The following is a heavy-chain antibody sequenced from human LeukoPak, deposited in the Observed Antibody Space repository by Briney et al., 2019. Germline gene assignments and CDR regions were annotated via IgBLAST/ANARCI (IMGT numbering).Heavy chain of an antibody. J-gene: IGHJ4*02. V-gene: IGHV3-23*01. CDR2: ITGTDGST. D-gene: IGHD1-1*01. Sequence: AGGSLRLSCAASGFTFSYYAMSWVRQAPGEGLEWVSGITGTDGSTYYADSVKGRFTISRGNSKNTLYLQMNRLRAEDTAVYYCAEDTTGTVDYWGQGALVTVSS. CDR1: GFTFSYYA. CDR3: AEDTTGTVDY.